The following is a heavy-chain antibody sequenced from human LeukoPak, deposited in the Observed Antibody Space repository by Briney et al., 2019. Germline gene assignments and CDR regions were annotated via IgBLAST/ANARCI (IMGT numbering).Heavy chain of an antibody. CDR3: ARRAPNYDILTGPDSNYYYYGMDV. Sequence: GGSLRLSCAASGFSFSTYWMSWVRQAPGKGLEWVANIKQDGSEKYYVDSAKGRFTISRHNSKNTLYLQMNSLRAEDTAVYYCARRAPNYDILTGPDSNYYYYGMDVWGQGTTVTVSS. CDR2: IKQDGSEK. J-gene: IGHJ6*02. D-gene: IGHD3-9*01. CDR1: GFSFSTYW. V-gene: IGHV3-7*02.